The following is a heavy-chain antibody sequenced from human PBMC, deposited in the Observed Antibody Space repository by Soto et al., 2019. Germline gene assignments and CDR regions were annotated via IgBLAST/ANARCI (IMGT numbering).Heavy chain of an antibody. CDR1: GFTVSSNY. J-gene: IGHJ6*02. V-gene: IGHV3-66*01. CDR3: ARDGFVYCSSTSCYEDYYYGMDV. CDR2: IYSGGST. Sequence: GGSLRLSCAASGFTVSSNYMSWVRQAPGKGLEWVSVIYSGGSTYYADSVEGRFTISRDNSRNTLYLQMNSLRAEDTAVYCCARDGFVYCSSTSCYEDYYYGMDVWGQGTTVTVSS. D-gene: IGHD2-2*01.